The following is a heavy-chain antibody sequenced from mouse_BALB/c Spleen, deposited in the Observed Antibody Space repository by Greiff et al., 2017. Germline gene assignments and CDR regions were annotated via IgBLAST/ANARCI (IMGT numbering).Heavy chain of an antibody. J-gene: IGHJ4*01. CDR2: INSNGGST. CDR3: ARLTTVSGYMDY. V-gene: IGHV5-6-2*01. CDR1: GFTFSSYY. Sequence: EVKLVESGAGLVQPGGSRKLSCAASGFTFSSYYMSWVRQTPEKRLELVAAINSNGGSTYYPDTVKGRFTISRDNAKNTLYLQMSSLKSEDTALYYCARLTTVSGYMDYWGQGTSVTVSS. D-gene: IGHD1-1*01.